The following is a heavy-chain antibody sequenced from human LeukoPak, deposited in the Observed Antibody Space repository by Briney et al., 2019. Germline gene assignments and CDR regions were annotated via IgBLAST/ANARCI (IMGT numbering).Heavy chain of an antibody. Sequence: VASVKVSCKASGFTFTSSAVQWVRQARGQRLEWIGWFVVGSGNTNYAQKFQERVTITRDMSTSTAYMELSSLRSEDTAVYYCAAFRDYIWGSYRDYWGQGTLVTVSS. D-gene: IGHD3-16*02. J-gene: IGHJ4*02. CDR2: FVVGSGNT. CDR3: AAFRDYIWGSYRDY. V-gene: IGHV1-58*01. CDR1: GFTFTSSA.